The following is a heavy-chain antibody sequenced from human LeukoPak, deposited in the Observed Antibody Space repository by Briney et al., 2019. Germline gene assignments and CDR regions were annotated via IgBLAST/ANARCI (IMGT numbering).Heavy chain of an antibody. CDR2: IIPIFGTA. Sequence: SVKVSCKASGGTFSSYAISWVRQAPGQGLEWMGGIIPIFGTANYAQKFQGRVTITADESTSTAYMELSSLRAEDTAVYYCAKVNTPYTGIVGAEPFDYWGQGTLVTVSS. V-gene: IGHV1-69*01. J-gene: IGHJ4*02. D-gene: IGHD1-26*01. CDR1: GGTFSSYA. CDR3: AKVNTPYTGIVGAEPFDY.